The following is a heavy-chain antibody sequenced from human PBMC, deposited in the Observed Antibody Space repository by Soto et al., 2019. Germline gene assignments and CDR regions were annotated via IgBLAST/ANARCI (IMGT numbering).Heavy chain of an antibody. J-gene: IGHJ4*02. Sequence: QVQLVQSGAVVKKPGSSLKVSCRTSGGTFTSFTVSWVRQAPGQALEWMGGIIPLFGSTNYAHKFQGRLTITADRATATAYWVRRSLRAVDTAVYYCACGSASGAHSWGQGTLVTV. CDR3: ACGSASGAHS. CDR1: GGTFTSFT. CDR2: IIPLFGST. D-gene: IGHD3-10*01. V-gene: IGHV1-69*06.